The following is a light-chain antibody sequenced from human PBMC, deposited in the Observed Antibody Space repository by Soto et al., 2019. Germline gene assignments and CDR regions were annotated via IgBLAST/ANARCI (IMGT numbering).Light chain of an antibody. CDR2: AAS. Sequence: EIVLTQSPGTLSLSPGERATLSCRASQTVSSNYLAWYQQKPGQAPRLLIYAASTGATGIPDRFSGSGSGTDFTLSISRLEPEDFAVYYCQLYGTSPKPFGQGTKVDIK. CDR1: QTVSSNY. J-gene: IGKJ1*01. CDR3: QLYGTSPKP. V-gene: IGKV3-20*01.